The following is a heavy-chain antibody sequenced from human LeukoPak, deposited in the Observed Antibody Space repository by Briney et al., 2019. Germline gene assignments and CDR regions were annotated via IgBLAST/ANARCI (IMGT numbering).Heavy chain of an antibody. D-gene: IGHD6-13*01. CDR1: GGSFSTYY. J-gene: IGHJ4*02. CDR3: ARHGGSWTFDY. Sequence: SETLSLTCTVSGGSFSTYYWSLIRQRPVTGLEWIGYIYNNGSPNYNPSLKSRVTISIDTSKNQFSLNLSSVTATDTAIYYCARHGGSWTFDYWGQGTLVTVSS. CDR2: IYNNGSP. V-gene: IGHV4-59*08.